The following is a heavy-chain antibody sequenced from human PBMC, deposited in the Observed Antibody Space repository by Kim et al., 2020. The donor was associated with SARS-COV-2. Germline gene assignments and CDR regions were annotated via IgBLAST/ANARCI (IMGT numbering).Heavy chain of an antibody. CDR2: INTNTGNP. J-gene: IGHJ6*02. V-gene: IGHV7-4-1*02. D-gene: IGHD6-13*01. CDR3: ARDDKGFGTSSWYFYYYGMDV. Sequence: ASVKVSCKASGYTFTSYAMNWVRQAPGQGLEWMGWINTNTGNPTYAQGFTGRFVFSLDTSVSTAYLQISSLKAEDTAVYYCARDDKGFGTSSWYFYYYGMDVWGQGTTVTVSS. CDR1: GYTFTSYA.